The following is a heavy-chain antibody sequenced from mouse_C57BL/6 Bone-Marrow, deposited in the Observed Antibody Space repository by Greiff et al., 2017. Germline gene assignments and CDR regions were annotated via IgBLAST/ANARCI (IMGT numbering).Heavy chain of an antibody. CDR1: GFNIKNTY. CDR3: ARSGTTVVATDWYFDV. CDR2: IDPANGNT. J-gene: IGHJ1*03. D-gene: IGHD1-1*01. Sequence: VQLKESVAELVRPGASVKLSCTASGFNIKNTYMHWVKQRPEQGLEWIGRIDPANGNTKYAPQFQGKATITADTSSNTAYLQLSSLTSEDTAIYYCARSGTTVVATDWYFDVWGTGTTVTVSA. V-gene: IGHV14-3*01.